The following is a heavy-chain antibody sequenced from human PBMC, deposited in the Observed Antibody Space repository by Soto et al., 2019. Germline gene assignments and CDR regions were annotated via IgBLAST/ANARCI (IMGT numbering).Heavy chain of an antibody. D-gene: IGHD1-1*01. V-gene: IGHV1-8*01. CDR1: GYTFSTYD. CDR3: ARGWRTWQHENPGDY. J-gene: IGHJ4*02. Sequence: QVQLVQSGAELKRPGASVMVSCKTSGYTFSTYDINWVRQASGQGLEWVGWINPNSGNTGYAQKFRDRLDMTRDPSTGTVYMELSSLTYDDSAIYFCARGWRTWQHENPGDYWGQGTLVPVSS. CDR2: INPNSGNT.